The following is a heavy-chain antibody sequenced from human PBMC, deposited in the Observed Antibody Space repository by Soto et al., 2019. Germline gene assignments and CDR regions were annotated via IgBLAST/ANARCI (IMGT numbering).Heavy chain of an antibody. D-gene: IGHD3-22*01. CDR2: ISSNGGST. Sequence: PGGSLRLSCSASGFPFSSYAMHWVRQAPGKGLEYVSAISSNGGSTYYADSVKGRFTISRDNSKNTLYLQMSSLRAEDTAVYYCVKDWLPPYYYDSSGYEYFYPTDAFDIWGQGTMVTVSS. CDR3: VKDWLPPYYYDSSGYEYFYPTDAFDI. CDR1: GFPFSSYA. J-gene: IGHJ3*02. V-gene: IGHV3-64D*08.